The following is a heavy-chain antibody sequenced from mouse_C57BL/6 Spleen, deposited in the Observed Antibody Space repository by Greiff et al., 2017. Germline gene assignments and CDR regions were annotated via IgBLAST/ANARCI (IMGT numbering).Heavy chain of an antibody. Sequence: EVMLVESGEGLVKPGGSLKLSCAASGFTFSSYAMSWVRQTPEKRLEWVAYISSGGDYIYYADTVKGRFTITRDNARNALYLQMSSLKSEDTAMYYCTRDGAAQRPRYYAMDYWGQGASVTVSS. V-gene: IGHV5-9-1*02. J-gene: IGHJ4*01. CDR3: TRDGAAQRPRYYAMDY. CDR1: GFTFSSYA. CDR2: ISSGGDYI. D-gene: IGHD3-2*02.